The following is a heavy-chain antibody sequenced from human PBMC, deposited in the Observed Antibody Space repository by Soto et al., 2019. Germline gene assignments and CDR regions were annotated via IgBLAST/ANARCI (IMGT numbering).Heavy chain of an antibody. CDR2: INPDSGAT. D-gene: IGHD3-16*01. CDR3: ARGDYASGAYPFPYLDS. CDR1: GYSFTGYY. Sequence: HEHLVQSGAEVKRPGASLKVSCKASGYSFTGYYIHWVRQAPGQGLEWMGWINPDSGATNYTQNFQGRVTLTSDTPISIANMDLTSLTSDDTAVYYCARGDYASGAYPFPYLDSWGKGTLVIVSS. V-gene: IGHV1-2*02. J-gene: IGHJ4*01.